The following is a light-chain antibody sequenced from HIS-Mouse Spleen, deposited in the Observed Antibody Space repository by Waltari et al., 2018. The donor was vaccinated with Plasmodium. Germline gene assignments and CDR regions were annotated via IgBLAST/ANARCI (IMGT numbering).Light chain of an antibody. Sequence: QSALTQPASVSGSPGQSITISCTGPSSDVGGYNYVSWYQQHHGKGPKLMIYEVSKRPSGVSNRFPGSKSGNTASLTISGLQAEDEADYYGSSYTSSSTVFGGGTKLTVL. CDR3: SSYTSSSTV. CDR1: SSDVGGYNY. V-gene: IGLV2-14*01. CDR2: EVS. J-gene: IGLJ3*02.